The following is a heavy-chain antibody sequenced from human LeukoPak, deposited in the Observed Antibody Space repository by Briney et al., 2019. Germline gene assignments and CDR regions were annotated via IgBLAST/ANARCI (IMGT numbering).Heavy chain of an antibody. Sequence: PSETLSLTCAVYGGSFSGYYWGWIRQPPGKGLEWIGSIYYSGSTYYNPSLKSRVTISVDTSKNQFSLKLSSVTAADTAVYYCASADSSGYLYYYYCMDVWGKGTTVTVSS. CDR3: ASADSSGYLYYYYCMDV. J-gene: IGHJ6*03. V-gene: IGHV4-34*01. CDR2: IYYSGST. CDR1: GGSFSGYY. D-gene: IGHD3-22*01.